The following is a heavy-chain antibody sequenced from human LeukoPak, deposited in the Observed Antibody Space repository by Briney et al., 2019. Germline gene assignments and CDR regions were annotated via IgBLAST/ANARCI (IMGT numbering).Heavy chain of an antibody. V-gene: IGHV4-34*12. D-gene: IGHD2-21*02. J-gene: IGHJ3*02. Sequence: SETLSLTCAVYGGSFSGYYWSWIRQPPGKGLEWIGEIFHSGDTNYKPSLKSRVTISVDKSKNQFSLKLSSVTAADTAVYYCAGAHCGGDCYSGRAFDIWGQGTMVTVSS. CDR2: IFHSGDT. CDR3: AGAHCGGDCYSGRAFDI. CDR1: GGSFSGYY.